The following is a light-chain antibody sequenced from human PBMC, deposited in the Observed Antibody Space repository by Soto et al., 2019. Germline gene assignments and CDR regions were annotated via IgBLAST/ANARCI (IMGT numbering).Light chain of an antibody. Sequence: ESVLTQSPGTLSLSPGERATLSCRASQSVSSNYLAWYQQKPGQAPRLLIYGASTRASGIPDRFSGSWSGTDFTLTISRLEPEDSAVYYCQQYGSSPTWTFDQGTKVEIK. J-gene: IGKJ1*01. CDR1: QSVSSNY. CDR3: QQYGSSPTWT. V-gene: IGKV3-20*01. CDR2: GAS.